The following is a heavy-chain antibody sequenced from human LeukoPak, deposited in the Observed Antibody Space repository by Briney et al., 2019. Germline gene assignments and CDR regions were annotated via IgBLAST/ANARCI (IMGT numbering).Heavy chain of an antibody. V-gene: IGHV3-21*01. CDR3: AREDSSGYYSTTSNFDY. Sequence: AGGSLRLSCAASGFTFSSYSMNWVRQAPGKGLEWVSSISSSSSYIYYADSVKGRFTISRDNAKNSLYLQMNSLRAEDTAVYYRAREDSSGYYSTTSNFDYWGQGTLVTVSS. CDR2: ISSSSSYI. J-gene: IGHJ4*02. D-gene: IGHD3-22*01. CDR1: GFTFSSYS.